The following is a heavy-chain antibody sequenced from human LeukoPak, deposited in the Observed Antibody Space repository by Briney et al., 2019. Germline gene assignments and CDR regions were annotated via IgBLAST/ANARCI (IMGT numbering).Heavy chain of an antibody. CDR2: IRYDGSQK. D-gene: IGHD2-21*02. J-gene: IGHJ1*01. Sequence: QPGGSLRLSCAAPGFTFSSYGMHWVRQAPGKGLEWVALIRYDGSQKYYADSVKGRFTISRDNSNNTLYLQMNSLRVEDSAMYYCAKRVVVTASAHFQHWGQGTLVTVSS. V-gene: IGHV3-30*02. CDR3: AKRVVVTASAHFQH. CDR1: GFTFSSYG.